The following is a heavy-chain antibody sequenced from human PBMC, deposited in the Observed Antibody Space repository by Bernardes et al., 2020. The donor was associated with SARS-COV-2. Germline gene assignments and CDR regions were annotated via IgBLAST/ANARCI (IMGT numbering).Heavy chain of an antibody. CDR3: ARSQVVYYDITSGAFDI. J-gene: IGHJ3*02. D-gene: IGHD3-9*01. CDR1: GFTFSSYS. V-gene: IGHV3-21*01. Sequence: GSLRLSCAASGFTFSSYSMNWVRQAPGKGLEWVSSISSSSSYIYYADSVKGRFTISRDNAKNSLYLQMNSLRAEDTAVYYCARSQVVYYDITSGAFDIWGQGTMVTVSS. CDR2: ISSSSSYI.